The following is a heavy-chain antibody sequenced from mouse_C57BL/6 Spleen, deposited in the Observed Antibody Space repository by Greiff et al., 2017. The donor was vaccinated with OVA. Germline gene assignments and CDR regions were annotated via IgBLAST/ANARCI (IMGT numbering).Heavy chain of an antibody. CDR2: IDPENGDT. J-gene: IGHJ3*01. D-gene: IGHD3-2*02. CDR3: TTDSTGYVPVAY. V-gene: IGHV14-4*01. CDR1: GFNIKDDY. Sequence: VQLQQSGAELVRPGASVKLSCTASGFNIKDDYMHWVKQRPEQGLEWIGWIDPENGDTEYASKFQGKATITTDTSSNTAYLQLSSLTSEDTAVYYCTTDSTGYVPVAYSGQGTLVTVSA.